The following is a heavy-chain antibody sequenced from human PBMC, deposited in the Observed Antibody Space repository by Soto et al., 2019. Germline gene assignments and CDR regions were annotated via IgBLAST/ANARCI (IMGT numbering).Heavy chain of an antibody. J-gene: IGHJ5*02. CDR1: GGSISSSSYY. CDR2: IYYSGST. CDR3: ARHLGYGGNSGGGWFDP. D-gene: IGHD4-17*01. Sequence: QLQLQESGPGLVKPSETLSLTCTVSGGSISSSSYYWGWIRQPPGKGLEWIGSIYYSGSTYYNPSLKSRVTLSVDTSKNQFSLKLSSVTAADTAVYYCARHLGYGGNSGGGWFDPWGQGTLVTVSS. V-gene: IGHV4-39*01.